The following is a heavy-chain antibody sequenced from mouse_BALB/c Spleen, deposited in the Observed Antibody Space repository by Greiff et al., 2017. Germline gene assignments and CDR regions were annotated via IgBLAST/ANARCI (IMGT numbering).Heavy chain of an antibody. CDR1: GFNIKDTY. D-gene: IGHD2-1*01. CDR3: ARDGNYGAMDY. V-gene: IGHV14-3*02. Sequence: VQLQQSGAELVKPGASVKLSCTASGFNIKDTYMHWVKQRPEQGLEWIGRIDPANGNTKYDPKFQGKATITADTSSNTAYLQLSSLTSEDTAVYYCARDGNYGAMDYWGQGTSVTVSS. J-gene: IGHJ4*01. CDR2: IDPANGNT.